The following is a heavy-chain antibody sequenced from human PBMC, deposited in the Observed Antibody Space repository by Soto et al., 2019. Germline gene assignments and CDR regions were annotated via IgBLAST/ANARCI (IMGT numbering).Heavy chain of an antibody. V-gene: IGHV3-23*01. CDR1: GFTFSSYA. Sequence: GGSLRLSCAASGFTFSSYAMSWVRQAPGKGLEWVSAISGSGGSTYYADSVKGRFTISRDNSKNTLYLQMNSLRAEDTAVYYCAKKLLTIFGVVHDAFDIWGQGTMVTVSS. D-gene: IGHD3-3*01. CDR3: AKKLLTIFGVVHDAFDI. CDR2: ISGSGGST. J-gene: IGHJ3*02.